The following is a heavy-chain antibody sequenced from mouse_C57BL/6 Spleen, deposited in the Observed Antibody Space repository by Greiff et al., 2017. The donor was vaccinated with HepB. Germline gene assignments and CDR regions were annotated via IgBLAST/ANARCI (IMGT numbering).Heavy chain of an antibody. CDR2: INPSNGGT. CDR3: ARWRYSNYYAMDY. V-gene: IGHV1-53*01. CDR1: GYTFTSYW. Sequence: VQLVESGTELVKPGASVKLSCKASGYTFTSYWMHWVKQRPGQGLEWIGNINPSNGGTNYNEKFKSKATLTVDKSSSTAYMQLSSLTSEDSAVYYCARWRYSNYYAMDYWGQGTSVTVSS. D-gene: IGHD2-5*01. J-gene: IGHJ4*01.